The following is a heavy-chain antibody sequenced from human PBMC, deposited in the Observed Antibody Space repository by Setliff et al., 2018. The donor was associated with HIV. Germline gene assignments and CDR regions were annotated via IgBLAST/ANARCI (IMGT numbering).Heavy chain of an antibody. CDR3: TPTDYGGSDY. CDR1: GFTFTGYA. J-gene: IGHJ4*02. V-gene: IGHV3-23*01. D-gene: IGHD3-10*01. Sequence: LRLSCAASGFTFTGYAMSWVRQAPGKGLEWVSSISGSGDGAFYADSVKGRFTISRDNSRDTLYLQMISLKADDAAVYYCTPTDYGGSDYWGQGTLVTVTS. CDR2: ISGSGDGA.